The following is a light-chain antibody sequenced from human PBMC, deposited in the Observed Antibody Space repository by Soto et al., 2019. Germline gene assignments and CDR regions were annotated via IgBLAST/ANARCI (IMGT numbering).Light chain of an antibody. Sequence: QSVLTQPASVSGSPGQSITISCTGTSSDVGGYNYLSWYQQHPGKAPKLMIYKVSNRPSGVSNRFSGSKSGNTASLTISGLQAEDEADYYCSSYTSSSTYVFGTGTKVTVL. CDR1: SSDVGGYNY. J-gene: IGLJ1*01. CDR2: KVS. CDR3: SSYTSSSTYV. V-gene: IGLV2-14*01.